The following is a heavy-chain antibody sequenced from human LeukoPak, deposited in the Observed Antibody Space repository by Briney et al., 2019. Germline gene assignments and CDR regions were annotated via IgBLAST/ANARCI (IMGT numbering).Heavy chain of an antibody. D-gene: IGHD4-23*01. CDR3: ARDYYGGNSEGYYFDY. CDR2: ISAYNGNT. J-gene: IGHJ4*02. V-gene: IGHV1-18*04. Sequence: ASVKVSCKASGYTFTSYYMHWVRQAPGQGLEWMGWISAYNGNTNYAQKLQGRVTMTTDTSTSTAYMELRSLRSNDTAVYYCARDYYGGNSEGYYFDYWGQGTLVTVSS. CDR1: GYTFTSYY.